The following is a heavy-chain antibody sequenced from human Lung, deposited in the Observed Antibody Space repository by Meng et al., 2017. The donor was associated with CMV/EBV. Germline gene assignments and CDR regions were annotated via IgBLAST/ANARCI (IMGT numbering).Heavy chain of an antibody. D-gene: IGHD3-9*01. V-gene: IGHV5-51*01. CDR1: GYSFNTYW. CDR3: ARQNRTISLDL. CDR2: IYPGDSDG. Sequence: SCQVSGYSFNTYWIVWVRQMPGKGLEWVGIIYPGDSDGRYSPSFQGQVSISADKSSNTAYLQWSALKTSDTAMYYCARQNRTISLDLWGQGTLVTVSS. J-gene: IGHJ4*02.